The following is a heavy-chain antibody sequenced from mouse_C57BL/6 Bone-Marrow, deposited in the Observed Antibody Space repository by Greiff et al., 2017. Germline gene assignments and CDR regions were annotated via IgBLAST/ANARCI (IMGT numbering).Heavy chain of an antibody. CDR2: IWSGGST. CDR1: GFSLTSYG. J-gene: IGHJ3*01. V-gene: IGHV2-2*01. CDR3: ARNYDGFPWFAY. Sequence: VKLMESGPGLVQPSQSLSITCTVSGFSLTSYGVHWVRQSPGKGLEWLGVIWSGGSTDYNAAFISRLSISKDNYKSQVFFKMNSLQADDTAIYYCARNYDGFPWFAYWGQGTLVTVSA. D-gene: IGHD2-3*01.